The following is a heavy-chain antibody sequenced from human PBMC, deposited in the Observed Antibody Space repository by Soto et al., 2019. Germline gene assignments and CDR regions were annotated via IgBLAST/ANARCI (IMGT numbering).Heavy chain of an antibody. Sequence: SETLSLTCAVYGGSFGGYYWTWIRQPPGKGLEWIGEINHSGSTNYNPSLKSRVTISVDTSKNQFSLKLSSVTAADTAVYYCARGWGRIDYWGQGTLVTVSS. V-gene: IGHV4-34*01. D-gene: IGHD7-27*01. CDR3: ARGWGRIDY. CDR2: INHSGST. CDR1: GGSFGGYY. J-gene: IGHJ4*02.